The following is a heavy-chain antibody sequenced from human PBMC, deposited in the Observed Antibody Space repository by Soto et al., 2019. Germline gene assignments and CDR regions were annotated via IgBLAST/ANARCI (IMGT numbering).Heavy chain of an antibody. D-gene: IGHD6-13*01. CDR2: IYPGDSDT. V-gene: IGHV5-51*01. CDR3: ARTAAAGKYYYGVDV. Sequence: GESLKSSCKGSGYSFTSYLIGWVRQIPGKGLEWMGIIYPGDSDTRCSPSFQGQVTISADKSISTAYLQWSSLKASDTAMYYCARTAAAGKYYYGVDVWGQGTTVTVSS. J-gene: IGHJ6*02. CDR1: GYSFTSYL.